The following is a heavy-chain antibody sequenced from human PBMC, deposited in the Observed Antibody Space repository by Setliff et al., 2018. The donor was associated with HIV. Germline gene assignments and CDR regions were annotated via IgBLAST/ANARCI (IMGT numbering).Heavy chain of an antibody. V-gene: IGHV4-59*08. CDR3: ARHSPSDY. J-gene: IGHJ4*02. CDR2: IYNSAST. Sequence: SETLSLTCTVSGYSISTDYWTWIRQPPGKGLEWIGYIYNSASTSYNPSLKSRVTISVDTSKNQFSLTLSSVTAADTAVYYCARHSPSDYWGQGTLVTVSS. CDR1: GYSISTDY.